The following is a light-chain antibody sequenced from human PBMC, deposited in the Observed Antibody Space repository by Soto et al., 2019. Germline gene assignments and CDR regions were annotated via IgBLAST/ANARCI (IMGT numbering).Light chain of an antibody. CDR1: SSDVGSYNL. CDR3: CSYAGSSTLV. V-gene: IGLV2-23*01. Sequence: QSALTQPASVSGSPGQSITISCTGTSSDVGSYNLVSWYQQHPGKAPKLMIYEGSKRPSGVSNRFSGSKSGNTASLTISGLQVEDEADYYCCSYAGSSTLVFGGGTKLTV. J-gene: IGLJ2*01. CDR2: EGS.